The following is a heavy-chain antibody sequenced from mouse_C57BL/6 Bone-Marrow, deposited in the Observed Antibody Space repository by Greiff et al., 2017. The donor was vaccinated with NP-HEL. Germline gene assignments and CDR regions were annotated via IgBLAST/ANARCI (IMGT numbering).Heavy chain of an antibody. J-gene: IGHJ2*01. CDR1: GYTFTSYW. CDR2: IDPSDSET. D-gene: IGHD1-1*01. V-gene: IGHV1-52*01. CDR3: ARGDYYGRGGY. Sequence: QVQLQQPGAELVRPGSSVKLSCTASGYTFTSYWMHWVKQRPIQGLEWIGNIDPSDSETHYNQKFKDKATLTVDKSSSTAYMQLSRLTSEDAAVYYGARGDYYGRGGYWGQGTTLTVSS.